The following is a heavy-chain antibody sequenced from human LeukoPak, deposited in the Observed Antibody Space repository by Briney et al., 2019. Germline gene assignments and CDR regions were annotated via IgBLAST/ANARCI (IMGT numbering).Heavy chain of an antibody. Sequence: ASVKVSCKASGGTFSSYAISWVRQAPGQGLEWMGGIIPIFGTANYAQKFQGRVTMTTDTSTSTAYMELRSLRSDDTAMYYCARDYSRGDPDYWGQGTLVTVSS. D-gene: IGHD6-19*01. J-gene: IGHJ4*02. CDR2: IIPIFGTA. CDR3: ARDYSRGDPDY. CDR1: GGTFSSYA. V-gene: IGHV1-69*05.